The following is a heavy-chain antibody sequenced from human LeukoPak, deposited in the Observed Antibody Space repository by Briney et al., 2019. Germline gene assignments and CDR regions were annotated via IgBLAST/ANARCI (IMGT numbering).Heavy chain of an antibody. CDR3: ARGYYDSSGYYTYYFDY. CDR2: INPNSGGT. Sequence: GASVKVSCKASGYSFTAYYMHWVRQAPGQGLEWMGWINPNSGGTNYAQKFQGRVTMTRDTSISTVYMELRRLTSDDTAVYYCARGYYDSSGYYTYYFDYWGQGTLVTVSS. D-gene: IGHD3-22*01. CDR1: GYSFTAYY. V-gene: IGHV1-2*02. J-gene: IGHJ4*02.